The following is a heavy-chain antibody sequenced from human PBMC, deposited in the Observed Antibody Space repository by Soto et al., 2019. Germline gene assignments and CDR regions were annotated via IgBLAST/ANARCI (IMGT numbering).Heavy chain of an antibody. CDR3: AKDIHPGRDTYHYGADY. CDR2: ISYDGSRK. J-gene: IGHJ4*02. Sequence: QVQLVESGGGVVQPGTSLTLSCSASGFIFSNYGMHWVRQAPGKGLEWVSIISYDGSRKHYVDSVKGRFTISRDNSKNTLDLQMNSLRAEDTAVYYCAKDIHPGRDTYHYGADYWGQGTQVGVSS. V-gene: IGHV3-30*18. D-gene: IGHD5-12*01. CDR1: GFIFSNYG.